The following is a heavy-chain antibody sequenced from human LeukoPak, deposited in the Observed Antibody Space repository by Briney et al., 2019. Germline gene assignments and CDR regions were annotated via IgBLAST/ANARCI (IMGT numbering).Heavy chain of an antibody. CDR3: ASGRTDIVVVPATLRNYFFDF. V-gene: IGHV1-69*10. D-gene: IGHD2-2*01. CDR1: GGTFSSYD. J-gene: IGHJ4*02. CDR2: IIPILGTA. Sequence: WASVKVSCKASGGTFSSYDISWVRQAPGQGLEWMGGIIPILGTANYAQKFQGRVTITADKSTSTAYVELSSLRSEDTAVYFCASGRTDIVVVPATLRNYFFDFWGQGTLVTVSS.